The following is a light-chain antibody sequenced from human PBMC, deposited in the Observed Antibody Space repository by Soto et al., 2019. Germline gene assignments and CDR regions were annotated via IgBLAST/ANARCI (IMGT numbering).Light chain of an antibody. J-gene: IGKJ5*01. CDR3: QQRNNWPPIT. Sequence: EILMTQSPATLSVSPGERATLSCRASQSVSSYLAWYQQKPGQAPRLLIYDASNRATGVPARFSGSGSGTDFTLTISSLEPEDFALYYCQQRNNWPPITFGQGTRLEIK. CDR1: QSVSSY. V-gene: IGKV3-11*01. CDR2: DAS.